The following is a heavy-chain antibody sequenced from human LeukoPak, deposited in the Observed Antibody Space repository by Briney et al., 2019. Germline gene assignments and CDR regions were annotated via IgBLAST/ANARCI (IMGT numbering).Heavy chain of an antibody. Sequence: SETLSLTCTVSGYSISSGYYWGWIRQPPGKGLEWIGSIYHSGSTYYNPSLKSRVTISVDTSKNQFSLKLSSVTAADTAVYYCARDDSSGYYYGGDYWGQGTLVTVSS. V-gene: IGHV4-38-2*02. D-gene: IGHD3-22*01. J-gene: IGHJ4*02. CDR2: IYHSGST. CDR3: ARDDSSGYYYGGDY. CDR1: GYSISSGYY.